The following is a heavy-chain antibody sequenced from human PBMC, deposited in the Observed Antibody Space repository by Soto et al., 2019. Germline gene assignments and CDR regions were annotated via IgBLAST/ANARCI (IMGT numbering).Heavy chain of an antibody. CDR2: MSYDGSDK. V-gene: IGHV3-30*03. D-gene: IGHD6-13*01. J-gene: IGHJ6*02. Sequence: PGGSLRLSCAASGFTFSSYGMHWVRQAPGKGLEWVAFMSYDGSDKYYGDSVKGRFTISRDNSKNTLYLQMNSLRAEDTAVYYCARDPQSVAAAGAPAYYYYGMDVWGQGTTVTVSS. CDR3: ARDPQSVAAAGAPAYYYYGMDV. CDR1: GFTFSSYG.